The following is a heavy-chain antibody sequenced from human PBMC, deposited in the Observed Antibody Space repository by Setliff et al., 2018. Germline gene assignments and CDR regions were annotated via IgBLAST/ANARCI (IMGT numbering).Heavy chain of an antibody. CDR2: INHSGNT. Sequence: SETLSLTCTVYGVSLSDYYWGWVRQSPGKGLDWIGEINHSGNTNYDPSLEGRIPISVDTSKRQFSLKLSSVTAADMAVYYCRFWSSYYKNDYWAQGTLVTVSS. J-gene: IGHJ4*02. CDR1: GVSLSDYY. CDR3: RFWSSYYKNDY. D-gene: IGHD3-3*01. V-gene: IGHV4-34*01.